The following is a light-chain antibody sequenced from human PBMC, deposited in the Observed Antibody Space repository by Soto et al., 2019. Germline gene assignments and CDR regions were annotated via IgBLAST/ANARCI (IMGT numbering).Light chain of an antibody. J-gene: IGKJ2*01. CDR2: DAS. CDR1: QSISSW. V-gene: IGKV1-5*01. Sequence: DIQMTQSPSTLSASVGDRVTITCRASQSISSWVAWYQQKPGKPPKLMIYDASSLESGVPSRFSGSGSGTEFTLTISSLQPDDFATYYCQQYNSYLMYTFGQGTKLEIK. CDR3: QQYNSYLMYT.